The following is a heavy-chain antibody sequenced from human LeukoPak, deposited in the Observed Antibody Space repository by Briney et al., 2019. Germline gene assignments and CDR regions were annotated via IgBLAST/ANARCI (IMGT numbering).Heavy chain of an antibody. V-gene: IGHV3-23*01. Sequence: GGSLRLSCAASGFTFSSYAMSWVREAPGKGLEWVSAISGSGGSTYYADSVKGRFTISRDNSKNTLYLQMNSLRAEDTAVYYCAKAAPRQLGYCSSTSCSHFDYWGQGTLVTVSS. CDR1: GFTFSSYA. D-gene: IGHD2-2*01. J-gene: IGHJ4*02. CDR3: AKAAPRQLGYCSSTSCSHFDY. CDR2: ISGSGGST.